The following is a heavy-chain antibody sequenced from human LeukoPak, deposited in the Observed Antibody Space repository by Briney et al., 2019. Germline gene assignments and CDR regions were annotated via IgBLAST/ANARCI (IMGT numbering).Heavy chain of an antibody. CDR2: ISSSSSYI. V-gene: IGHV3-21*01. CDR3: AKSRRDYSFWSGYY. Sequence: GGSLRLSCAASGFTFSSYSMNWVRQAPGKGLEWVSSISSSSSYIYYADSVKGRFTISRDNAKNSLYLQMNSLRAEDTAVYYCAKSRRDYSFWSGYYWGQGTLVTVSS. D-gene: IGHD3-3*01. J-gene: IGHJ4*02. CDR1: GFTFSSYS.